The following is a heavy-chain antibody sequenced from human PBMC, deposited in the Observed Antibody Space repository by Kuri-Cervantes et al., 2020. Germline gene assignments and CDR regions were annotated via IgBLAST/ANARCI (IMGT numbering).Heavy chain of an antibody. CDR2: IDHSGRT. CDR1: GGSFSGYY. V-gene: IGHV4-34*01. Sequence: ESLKISCAVYGGSFSGYYWSWIRQPPGKGLEWIGEIDHSGRTNYNPSLKSRVTISIDTSKNQFSLRLTSVTAADTAVYYCARGLPTSYWGQGTLVTVSS. CDR3: ARGLPTSY. J-gene: IGHJ1*01.